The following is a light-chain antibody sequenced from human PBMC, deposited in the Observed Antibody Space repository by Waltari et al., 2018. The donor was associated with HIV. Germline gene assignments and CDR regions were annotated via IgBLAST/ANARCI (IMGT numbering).Light chain of an antibody. Sequence: QSALTQPASVSGSPGQSITISCTGTSRYVGGYNYVSWYQQHPGKAPKLMIYDVSNRPSGVSNRFSGSKSGNTASLTISGLQAEDEADYYCSSYTSSSTPVFGGGTKLTVL. V-gene: IGLV2-14*01. J-gene: IGLJ2*01. CDR3: SSYTSSSTPV. CDR2: DVS. CDR1: SRYVGGYNY.